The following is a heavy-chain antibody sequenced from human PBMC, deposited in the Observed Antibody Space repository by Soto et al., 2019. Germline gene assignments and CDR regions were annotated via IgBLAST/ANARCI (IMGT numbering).Heavy chain of an antibody. CDR3: ARGYDFVWGSYRSDAFDI. D-gene: IGHD3-16*02. J-gene: IGHJ3*02. V-gene: IGHV1-3*01. CDR1: GYTFTNNA. CDR2: LNAGNSNR. Sequence: ASVKVSCKASGYTFTNNAIHWVRQAPGQRLEWLGWLNAGNSNREYSQKFQGRIIMTKDTSASTAYMELSSLISEDTAVYYCARGYDFVWGSYRSDAFDIWGQGTMVTVSS.